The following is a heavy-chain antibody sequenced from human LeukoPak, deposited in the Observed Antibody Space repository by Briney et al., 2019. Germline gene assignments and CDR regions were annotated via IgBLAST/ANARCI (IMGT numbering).Heavy chain of an antibody. Sequence: PSETLSLTCAVYGGSFSGYYWSWIRQPPGKGLEWIGEIKHSGSTNYNPSLKSRVTISVDTSKNQFSLKLSSVTAADTAVYYCARGVVGATTDYWGQGTLVTVSS. CDR2: IKHSGST. V-gene: IGHV4-34*01. J-gene: IGHJ4*02. CDR1: GGSFSGYY. CDR3: ARGVVGATTDY. D-gene: IGHD1-26*01.